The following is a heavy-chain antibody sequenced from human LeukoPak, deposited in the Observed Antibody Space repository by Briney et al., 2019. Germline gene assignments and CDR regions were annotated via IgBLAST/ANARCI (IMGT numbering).Heavy chain of an antibody. Sequence: GGSLILSCAASGFTFSSYWMHWVRQASGKGLVWVSRISSDGSRTDYADSVKGRFTISRDHAKNTLYLQMNSLRVEDAAVYYCARGRAAAGTMIQDWGQGTLVTVSS. D-gene: IGHD6-13*01. CDR1: GFTFSSYW. CDR2: ISSDGSRT. J-gene: IGHJ4*02. V-gene: IGHV3-74*01. CDR3: ARGRAAAGTMIQD.